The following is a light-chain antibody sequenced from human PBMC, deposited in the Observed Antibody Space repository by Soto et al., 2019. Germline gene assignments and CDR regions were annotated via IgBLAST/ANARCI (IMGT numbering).Light chain of an antibody. CDR2: GAS. CDR3: QQYGPSPWT. Sequence: EIVLTQSPGTLSLSPGERATLSCRASQSVRSNYLAWYQQKPGQAPRLLIYGASSRATGIPDRFSCSGSGKDFTLTINRLEPEDFAVYYCQQYGPSPWTFGQGTKVEIK. J-gene: IGKJ1*01. V-gene: IGKV3-20*01. CDR1: QSVRSNY.